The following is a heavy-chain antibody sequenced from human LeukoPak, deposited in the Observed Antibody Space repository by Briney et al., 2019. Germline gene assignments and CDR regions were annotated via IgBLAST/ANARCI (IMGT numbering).Heavy chain of an antibody. D-gene: IGHD3-22*01. V-gene: IGHV4-34*01. CDR2: INHSGST. CDR3: ARVEEPDMIVVVIRSPAFDI. Sequence: SETLSLTCAVYGGSFSGYYWSWIRQPPGKGLEWVGEINHSGSTNYNPSLKSRVTISVDTSKNQFSLKLSSVTAADTAVYYCARVEEPDMIVVVIRSPAFDIWGQGTMVTVSS. CDR1: GGSFSGYY. J-gene: IGHJ3*02.